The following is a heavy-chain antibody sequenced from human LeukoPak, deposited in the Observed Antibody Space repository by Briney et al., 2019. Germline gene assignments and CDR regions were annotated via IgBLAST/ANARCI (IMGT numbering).Heavy chain of an antibody. CDR3: ARVGAAAGPYYFDY. J-gene: IGHJ4*02. Sequence: ASVKVSCKASGYTFTSYAMHWVRQAPGQRLEWMGWINAGNGNTKYSQKFRGRVTITGDTSASTAYMELSSLRSEDTTVYYCARVGAAAGPYYFDYWGQGTLVTVSS. D-gene: IGHD6-13*01. V-gene: IGHV1-3*01. CDR1: GYTFTSYA. CDR2: INAGNGNT.